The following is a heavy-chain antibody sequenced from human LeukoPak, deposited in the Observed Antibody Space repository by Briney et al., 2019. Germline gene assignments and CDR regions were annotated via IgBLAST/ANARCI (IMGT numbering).Heavy chain of an antibody. D-gene: IGHD3-22*01. Sequence: PGGSLRLSCAASGFTFSSYSMNWVRQAPGKGLEWVSSISSSSSYLYYADSVKGRFTISRDNAKNSLYLQMNSLRAEDTAVYYCARGTYWNYGSSGYSAFDYWGQGTLVTVSS. CDR1: GFTFSSYS. CDR3: ARGTYWNYGSSGYSAFDY. CDR2: ISSSSSYL. V-gene: IGHV3-21*01. J-gene: IGHJ4*02.